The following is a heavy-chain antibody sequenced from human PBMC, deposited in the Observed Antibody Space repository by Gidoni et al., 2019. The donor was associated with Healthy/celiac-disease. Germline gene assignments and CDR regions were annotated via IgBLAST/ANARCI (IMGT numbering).Heavy chain of an antibody. D-gene: IGHD3-3*01. CDR3: AREPHGDFWSGYYEGYFDY. CDR1: GGSISSYY. V-gene: IGHV4-4*07. Sequence: QVQLQESGPGLVKPSETLSLTCTVTGGSISSYYWSWIRQPAGKGLEWIGRIYTSGSTNYNPSLKSRVTMSVDTSKNQFSLKLSSVTAADTAVYYCAREPHGDFWSGYYEGYFDYWGQGTLVTVSS. J-gene: IGHJ4*02. CDR2: IYTSGST.